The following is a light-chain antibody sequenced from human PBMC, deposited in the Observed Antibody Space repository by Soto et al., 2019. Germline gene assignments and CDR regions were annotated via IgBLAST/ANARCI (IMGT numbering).Light chain of an antibody. J-gene: IGKJ1*01. Sequence: DIQMTQSPSTLSASVGDRITITCRASQTISAWLAWYQHKPGRAPNLLIYKASTLQSGVPSRFSGGGSGTEFTLTISSLQPDDSATYYCQKYSSLSPSFGQGTKVEIK. CDR2: KAS. V-gene: IGKV1-5*03. CDR1: QTISAW. CDR3: QKYSSLSPS.